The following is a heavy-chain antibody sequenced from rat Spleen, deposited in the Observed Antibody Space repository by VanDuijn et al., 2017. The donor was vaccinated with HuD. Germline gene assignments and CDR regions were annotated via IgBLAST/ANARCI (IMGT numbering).Heavy chain of an antibody. D-gene: IGHD1-9*01. J-gene: IGHJ2*01. Sequence: QVQLKESGPGLVQPSQTLSLTCTVSGFSLTSSHVSWVRQPPGKGLEWMGVIWTGGDTAYNSLLKSRLRISRDTSKSQVFLKMNSMQTEDTATYYCVRAGYNFDYWGQGVMVTVSS. V-gene: IGHV2-32*01. CDR3: VRAGYNFDY. CDR2: IWTGGDT. CDR1: GFSLTSSH.